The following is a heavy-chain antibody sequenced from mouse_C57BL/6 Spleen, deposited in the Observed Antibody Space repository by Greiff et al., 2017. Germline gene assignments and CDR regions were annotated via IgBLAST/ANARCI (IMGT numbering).Heavy chain of an antibody. CDR2: IYPGDGDT. CDR1: GYAFSSYW. J-gene: IGHJ2*01. CDR3: ARRGGYDYDGSLDY. D-gene: IGHD2-4*01. Sequence: VQLQQSGAELVKPGASVKISCKASGYAFSSYWMNWVKQRPGKGLAWIGQIYPGDGDTNYNGKFKGKATLTADKSSSTAYMQLSSLTSEDSAVYFCARRGGYDYDGSLDYWGQGTTRTVSS. V-gene: IGHV1-80*01.